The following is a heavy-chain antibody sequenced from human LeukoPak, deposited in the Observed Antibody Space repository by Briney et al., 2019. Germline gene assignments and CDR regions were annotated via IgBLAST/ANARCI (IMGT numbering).Heavy chain of an antibody. CDR3: ARLKAVAGPHYYFDY. CDR2: IKQDGSEK. V-gene: IGHV3-7*01. J-gene: IGHJ4*02. D-gene: IGHD6-19*01. CDR1: GLTFSSFW. Sequence: GGSLRLSCAASGLTFSSFWMSWVRQAPGKGLEWVANIKQDGSEKYYVDSVKGRFTISRDNAKNSLYLQMNSLRIDDTAVYYCARLKAVAGPHYYFDYWGQGTLVTVSS.